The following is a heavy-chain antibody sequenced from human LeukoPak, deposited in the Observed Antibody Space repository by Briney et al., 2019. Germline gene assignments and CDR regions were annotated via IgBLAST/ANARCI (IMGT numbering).Heavy chain of an antibody. CDR3: AVGATPGGLDY. CDR1: GFTFSSYS. Sequence: GGSLRLSCAASGFTFSSYSMNWVRQAPGKGLEWVSSISSSSIYIYYADSVKGRFTISRDNAKNTLYLQMNSLRAEDTAVFYCAVGATPGGLDYWGQGTLVTVSS. CDR2: ISSSSIYI. J-gene: IGHJ4*02. V-gene: IGHV3-21*01. D-gene: IGHD4/OR15-4a*01.